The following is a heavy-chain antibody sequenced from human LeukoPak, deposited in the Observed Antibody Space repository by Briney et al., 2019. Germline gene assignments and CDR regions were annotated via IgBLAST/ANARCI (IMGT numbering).Heavy chain of an antibody. CDR3: ARVCTMIVDQDYYFDY. V-gene: IGHV4-31*03. CDR1: GGSISSGGYS. J-gene: IGHJ4*02. D-gene: IGHD3-22*01. CDR2: IYYSGST. Sequence: PSETLSLTCTVSGGSISSGGYSWSWIRQHPGKGLEWIGYIYYSGSTYYNPSLKSRVTISVDTSKNQFSLKLSSVTAADTAVYYCARVCTMIVDQDYYFDYWGQGTLVTVSS.